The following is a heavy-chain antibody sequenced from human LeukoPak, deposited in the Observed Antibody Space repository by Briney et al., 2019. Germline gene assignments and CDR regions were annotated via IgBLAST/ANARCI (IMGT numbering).Heavy chain of an antibody. CDR2: IIPIFGTA. CDR1: GGTFSSYA. CDR3: ARDYGDYVFDY. J-gene: IGHJ4*02. D-gene: IGHD4-17*01. V-gene: IGHV1-69*06. Sequence: SVKVSCKASGGTFSSYAISWVQQAPGQGLEWMGGIIPIFGTANYAQKFQGRVTITADKSTSTAYMELSSLRSEDTAVYYCARDYGDYVFDYWGQGTLVTVSS.